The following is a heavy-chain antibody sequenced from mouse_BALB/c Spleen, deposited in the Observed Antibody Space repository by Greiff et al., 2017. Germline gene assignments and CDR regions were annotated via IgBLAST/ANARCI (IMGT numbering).Heavy chain of an antibody. CDR2: INSNGGST. D-gene: IGHD1-1*01. V-gene: IGHV5-6-3*01. J-gene: IGHJ3*01. CDR3: ARDLYYGSSYGFAY. Sequence: EVQLVESGGGLVQPGGSLKLSCAASGFTFSSYGMSWVRQTPDKRLELVATINSNGGSTYYPDSVKGRFTISRDNAKNTLYLQMSSLKSEDTAMYYCARDLYYGSSYGFAYWGQGTLVTVSA. CDR1: GFTFSSYG.